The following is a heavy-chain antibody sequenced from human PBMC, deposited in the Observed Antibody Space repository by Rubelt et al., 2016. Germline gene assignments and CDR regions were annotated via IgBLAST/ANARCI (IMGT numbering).Heavy chain of an antibody. D-gene: IGHD2-2*01. CDR3: AIGRLVVPAAIFY. Sequence: QVQLVQSGSELKKPGASVKVSCKASGYTFTSYAMNWVRQAPGQGLEWMGWINTNTGNPTYAQGFTGRFVFSLDPSVSTDYLHIGSLQAEDTAVYYCAIGRLVVPAAIFYWGQGTLVTVSS. V-gene: IGHV7-4-1*01. J-gene: IGHJ4*02. CDR1: GYTFTSYA. CDR2: INTNTGNP.